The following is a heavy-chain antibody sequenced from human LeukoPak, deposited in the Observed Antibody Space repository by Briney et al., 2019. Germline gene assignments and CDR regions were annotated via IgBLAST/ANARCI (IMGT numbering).Heavy chain of an antibody. Sequence: PGGSLRLSCAASGFTVSSNYMSWVRQAPGKGLEWASVIYSGGSTYYADSVKGRFTISRDNSKNTLYLQMNSLRAEDTAVYYCARDQGYDSSGYYPNYYGMDVWGQGTTVTVSS. J-gene: IGHJ6*02. CDR3: ARDQGYDSSGYYPNYYGMDV. D-gene: IGHD3-22*01. CDR2: IYSGGST. V-gene: IGHV3-66*01. CDR1: GFTVSSNY.